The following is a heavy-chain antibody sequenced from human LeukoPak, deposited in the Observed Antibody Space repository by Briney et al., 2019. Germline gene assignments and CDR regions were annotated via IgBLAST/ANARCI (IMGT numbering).Heavy chain of an antibody. V-gene: IGHV4-4*07. CDR2: IYTSGST. CDR1: GGSISSYY. Sequence: PSETLSLTCTVSGGSISSYYWSWIRQPAGKGLEWIGRIYTSGSTNYNPSLKSRVTMSVDTSKNQFSLKLSSVTAADTAVYYCARDECRGYCSSTSMYYFDYWGQGTLVTVSS. J-gene: IGHJ4*02. D-gene: IGHD2-2*01. CDR3: ARDECRGYCSSTSMYYFDY.